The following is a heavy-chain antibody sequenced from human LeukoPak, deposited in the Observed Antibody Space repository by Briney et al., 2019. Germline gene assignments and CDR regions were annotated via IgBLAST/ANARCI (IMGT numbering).Heavy chain of an antibody. CDR1: GYTFTDHY. CDR3: ASYCGADCAPGGY. CDR2: INPKSGDT. V-gene: IGHV1-2*02. D-gene: IGHD2-21*01. J-gene: IGHJ4*02. Sequence: ASVKVSGKAFGYTFTDHYVHWVRQAPGQGLEWMGWINPKSGDTKYVQKFQGRLTMTSDTPLRTAYMELTSLRSDDTAVFYCASYCGADCAPGGYWGQGTLVTVSS.